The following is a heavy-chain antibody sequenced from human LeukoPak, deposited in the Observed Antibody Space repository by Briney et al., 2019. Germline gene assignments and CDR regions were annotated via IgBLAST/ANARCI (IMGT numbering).Heavy chain of an antibody. D-gene: IGHD5-24*01. CDR3: VRDRGPYYFDY. CDR2: IYYTGST. V-gene: IGHV4-39*07. J-gene: IGHJ4*02. CDR1: GDSITSSSYY. Sequence: SETLSLTCTVSGDSITSSSYYWGWIRQPPGKGLEWIGCIYYTGSTYYNPSLRSRVTISVDTSNSHFSLRLTSVTAADTAVYYCVRDRGPYYFDYWSQGTLVTVSS.